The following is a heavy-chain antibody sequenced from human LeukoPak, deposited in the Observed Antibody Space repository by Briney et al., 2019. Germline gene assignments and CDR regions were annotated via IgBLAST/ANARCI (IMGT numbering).Heavy chain of an antibody. J-gene: IGHJ4*02. Sequence: GGSLRLSCAASGFTFSSYWMRWVRQAPGKGLEWVANIKQDGSEKYYVDSVKGRSTISRDNAKNSLYLQMNSLRAEDTAVYYCARERSSSSSFFDYWGQGTLVTVSS. CDR1: GFTFSSYW. V-gene: IGHV3-7*01. CDR2: IKQDGSEK. CDR3: ARERSSSSSFFDY. D-gene: IGHD6-6*01.